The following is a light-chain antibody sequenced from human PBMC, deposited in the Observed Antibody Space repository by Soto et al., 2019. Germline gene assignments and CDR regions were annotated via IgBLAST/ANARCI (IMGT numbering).Light chain of an antibody. CDR3: QQYGSAPQYT. Sequence: EIVLTQSPGTLSLSPGERATLSCRASQSVSSSYLAWYQQKTDQAPRLLISGASSTATGSTDRFSGSGSGTDFTLTISRLEPEDYSVDYCQQYGSAPQYTFGQGTKLEIK. J-gene: IGKJ2*01. CDR2: GAS. V-gene: IGKV3-20*01. CDR1: QSVSSSY.